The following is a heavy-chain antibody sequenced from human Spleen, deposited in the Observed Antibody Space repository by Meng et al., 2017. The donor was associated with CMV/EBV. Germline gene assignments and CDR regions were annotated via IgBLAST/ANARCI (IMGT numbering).Heavy chain of an antibody. J-gene: IGHJ4*02. CDR1: GYKFVIFG. V-gene: IGHV1-18*01. D-gene: IGHD4-17*01. CDR2: ISAENGNT. CDR3: ARAGAAVTTHFDF. Sequence: KASGYKFVIFGITWVRQAPGQGLEWMGWISAENGNTNYAEKFQGRVTVTTDTSTNTAYMDLRSLRSDDSAVYYCARAGAAVTTHFDFWGQGTLVTVSS.